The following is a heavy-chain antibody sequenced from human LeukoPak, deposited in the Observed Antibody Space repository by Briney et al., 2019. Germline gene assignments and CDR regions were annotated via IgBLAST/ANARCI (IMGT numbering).Heavy chain of an antibody. CDR1: GFTFSSYA. D-gene: IGHD3-22*01. J-gene: IGHJ4*02. CDR3: ARDGGTKGGYYFYFDY. Sequence: GGSLRLSCAASGFTFSSYAMHWVRQAPGKGLEYVSAISSNGGSTYYANSVKGRFTTSRDNSKNTLYLQMGSLRAEDMAVYYCARDGGTKGGYYFYFDYWGQGTLVTVSS. V-gene: IGHV3-64*01. CDR2: ISSNGGST.